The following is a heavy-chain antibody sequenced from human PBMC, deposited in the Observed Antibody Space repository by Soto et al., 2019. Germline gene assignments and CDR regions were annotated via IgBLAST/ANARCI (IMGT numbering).Heavy chain of an antibody. D-gene: IGHD3-3*01. V-gene: IGHV3-23*01. J-gene: IGHJ4*02. Sequence: PGGSLRLSCAASGFTFSSYAMSWVRQAPGKGLEWVSAISGSGGSTYYADSVKGRFTISRDNSKNKMYLQMNSLRAEDTAVYYCAKASDFWSGYPKYYFDYWGQGTLVTASS. CDR1: GFTFSSYA. CDR3: AKASDFWSGYPKYYFDY. CDR2: ISGSGGST.